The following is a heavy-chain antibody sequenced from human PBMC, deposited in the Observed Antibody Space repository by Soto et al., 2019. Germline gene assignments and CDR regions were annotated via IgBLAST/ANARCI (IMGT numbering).Heavy chain of an antibody. Sequence: SETLSLTCTVSGGSISSSSYYWGWIRQPPGKGLEWIGSIYYSGSTYYNPSLKSRVTISVDTSKNQFSLELSSVTAADTAVYYCARHDWAKPFDYWGQGTLVTVSS. CDR3: ARHDWAKPFDY. J-gene: IGHJ4*02. CDR2: IYYSGST. CDR1: GGSISSSSYY. V-gene: IGHV4-39*01. D-gene: IGHD3-9*01.